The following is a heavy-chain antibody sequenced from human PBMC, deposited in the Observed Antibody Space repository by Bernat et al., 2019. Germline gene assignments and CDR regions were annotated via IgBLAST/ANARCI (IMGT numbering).Heavy chain of an antibody. V-gene: IGHV3-53*04. CDR1: GITVTSYY. D-gene: IGHD4-17*01. Sequence: EVQLEESGGGLVQPGGSLRLSCAVSGITVTSYYMSWVRQAPGKGLEWVSVVSNGGHTYYTDSVKGRFTVFRKNSNNTLSLQRNSLGLEDTAVYYCSGSVTTPGGFDVWGKGAMVTVSS. CDR3: SGSVTTPGGFDV. J-gene: IGHJ3*01. CDR2: VSNGGHT.